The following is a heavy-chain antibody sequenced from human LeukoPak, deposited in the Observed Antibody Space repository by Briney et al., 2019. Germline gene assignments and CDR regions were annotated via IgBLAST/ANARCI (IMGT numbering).Heavy chain of an antibody. CDR1: GRSISSYY. CDR2: IYYSGST. V-gene: IGHV4-59*01. J-gene: IGHJ3*02. D-gene: IGHD3-22*01. CDR3: ARDYYDSSGYDAFDI. Sequence: PSETLSLTCTVSGRSISSYYWSWVRQPPGKGLEWIGYIYYSGSTNYNPYLKSRVTISVDTSKKQFSLKLSSVTAADTAVYYCARDYYDSSGYDAFDIWGQGTMVTVS.